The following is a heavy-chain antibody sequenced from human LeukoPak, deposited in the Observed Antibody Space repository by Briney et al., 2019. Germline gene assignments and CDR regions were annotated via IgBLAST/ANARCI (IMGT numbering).Heavy chain of an antibody. CDR3: ARRYGSGSYMYWYFDL. CDR2: IYPGDSDT. V-gene: IGHV5-51*01. CDR1: GYSFTSYW. Sequence: GESLKISCKGSGYSFTSYWIGWVRQMPGKGLEWMGIIYPGDSDTRYSPSFQGQVTISADKSISTAYLQWSSLKASDTAMYYCARRYGSGSYMYWYFDLWGRGTLVTVSS. J-gene: IGHJ2*01. D-gene: IGHD3-10*01.